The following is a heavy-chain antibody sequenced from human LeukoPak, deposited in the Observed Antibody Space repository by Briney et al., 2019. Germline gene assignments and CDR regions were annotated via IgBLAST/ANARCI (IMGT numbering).Heavy chain of an antibody. V-gene: IGHV1-2*02. CDR2: INPNSGGT. Sequence: ASVKVSCKASGYTFTGYYMHWVRQAPGQGPEWMGWINPNSGGTNYAQKFQGRVTMTRDTSISTAYMELSRLRSDDTAVYYCAREADIVVVPAAHRYNWFDPWGQGTLVTVSS. J-gene: IGHJ5*02. D-gene: IGHD2-2*01. CDR3: AREADIVVVPAAHRYNWFDP. CDR1: GYTFTGYY.